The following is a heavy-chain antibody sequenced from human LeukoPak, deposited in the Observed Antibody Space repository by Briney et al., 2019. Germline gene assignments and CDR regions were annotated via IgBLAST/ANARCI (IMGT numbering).Heavy chain of an antibody. CDR3: ARRTYCGGDCPVDY. J-gene: IGHJ4*02. CDR2: ISGYNGNT. D-gene: IGHD2-21*02. Sequence: ASVKVSCKASGYTFTNYGISRVRQAPGQGLEWMGWISGYNGNTHYAQKVQGRVTMTTDTSTSTAYMELRSLRSDDTAVYYCARRTYCGGDCPVDYWGQGTLVTVSS. CDR1: GYTFTNYG. V-gene: IGHV1-18*01.